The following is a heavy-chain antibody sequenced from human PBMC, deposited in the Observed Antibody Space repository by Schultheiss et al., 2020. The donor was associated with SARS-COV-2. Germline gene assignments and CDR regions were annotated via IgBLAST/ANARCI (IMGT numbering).Heavy chain of an antibody. Sequence: GGSLRLSCAASGFTFSDYYMSWIRQAPGKGLEWVSHILSSGSYTNYADSVKGRFTISRDNAKSLLFLQMNSLRAEDMAVYYCARVGRDCSHGVCYNAEYFQHWGQGTLVTVSS. CDR1: GFTFSDYY. D-gene: IGHD2-8*01. J-gene: IGHJ1*01. CDR2: ILSSGSYT. V-gene: IGHV3-11*06. CDR3: ARVGRDCSHGVCYNAEYFQH.